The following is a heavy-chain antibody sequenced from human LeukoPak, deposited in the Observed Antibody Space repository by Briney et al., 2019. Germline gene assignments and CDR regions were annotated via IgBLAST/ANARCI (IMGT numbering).Heavy chain of an antibody. CDR2: ISSSSSYI. J-gene: IGHJ4*02. Sequence: GGSLRLSCAASGSTFSSYSMNWVRQAPGKGLEWVSSISSSSSYIYYADSVKGRFTISRDNAKNSLYLQMNSLRAEDTAVYYCARDKELVQYYFDYWGQGTLVTVSS. D-gene: IGHD6-13*01. V-gene: IGHV3-21*01. CDR3: ARDKELVQYYFDY. CDR1: GSTFSSYS.